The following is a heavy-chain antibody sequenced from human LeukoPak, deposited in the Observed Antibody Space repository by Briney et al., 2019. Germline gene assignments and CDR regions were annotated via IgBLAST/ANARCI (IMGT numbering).Heavy chain of an antibody. CDR2: ISSSSSTI. CDR3: ARKYMVRGVIITAFDY. D-gene: IGHD3-10*01. Sequence: GGSLRLSCAASGFTFSSYSMNWVRQAPGKGREWVSCISSSSSTIYYADSVKGRFTISRDNAKNSLYLQMNSLRDEDTAVYYCARKYMVRGVIITAFDYWGQGTLVTVSS. V-gene: IGHV3-48*02. CDR1: GFTFSSYS. J-gene: IGHJ4*02.